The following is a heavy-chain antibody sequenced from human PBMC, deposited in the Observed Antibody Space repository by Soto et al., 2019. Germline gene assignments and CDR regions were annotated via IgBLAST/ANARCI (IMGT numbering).Heavy chain of an antibody. V-gene: IGHV4-34*01. D-gene: IGHD3-16*02. CDR1: GGSFSGYY. Sequence: QVQLQQWGAGLLKPSETLSLTCAVYGGSFSGYYWSWIRQPPGKGLEWIGEINHSGSTNYNPSLKSRVTISVDTSKNQFSLKLSSVTAADTAVYYCARGGYDYVWGSYRYLDYWGQGTLVTVSS. J-gene: IGHJ4*02. CDR2: INHSGST. CDR3: ARGGYDYVWGSYRYLDY.